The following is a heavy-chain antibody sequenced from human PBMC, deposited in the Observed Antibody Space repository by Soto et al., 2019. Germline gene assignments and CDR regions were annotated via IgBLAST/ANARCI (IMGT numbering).Heavy chain of an antibody. CDR1: GGSISSYY. CDR3: ARRNRYSHRLYYYYYMHA. J-gene: IGHJ6*03. D-gene: IGHD6-13*01. CDR2: IYYSGST. V-gene: IGHV4-59*01. Sequence: LSLTCTVSGGSISSYYWSWIRQPPGKGLEWIGYIYYSGSTNYNPSLKSRVTISVDTSKNQFSLKLSSVTAADTAVYYCARRNRYSHRLYYYYYMHAWRNGPPVTV.